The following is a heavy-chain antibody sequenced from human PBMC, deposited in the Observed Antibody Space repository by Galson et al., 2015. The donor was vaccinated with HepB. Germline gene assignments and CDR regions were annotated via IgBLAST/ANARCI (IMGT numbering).Heavy chain of an antibody. V-gene: IGHV3-23*01. J-gene: IGHJ6*02. CDR2: ISGSGGST. Sequence: SLRLSCAASGFTFSSYAMSWVRQAPGKGLEWVSAISGSGGSTYYADSVKGRFTISRDNSKNTLYLQMNSLRAEDTAVYYCAKADYCSSTSCYAYYYYGMDIWGQGTTVTVSS. CDR1: GFTFSSYA. CDR3: AKADYCSSTSCYAYYYYGMDI. D-gene: IGHD2-2*01.